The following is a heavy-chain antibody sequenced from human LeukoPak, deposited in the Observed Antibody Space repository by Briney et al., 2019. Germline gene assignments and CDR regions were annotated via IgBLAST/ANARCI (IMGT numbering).Heavy chain of an antibody. D-gene: IGHD2-8*02. CDR3: ARDIVMVVGSFYYGMDV. J-gene: IGHJ6*02. Sequence: ASVKVSCKASGCTFASFGISWVRQAPGQGLEWMGWISAYNGNTNFAQNLQGRVTLTTDTSTSTAYMELRSLRSDDTAVYYCARDIVMVVGSFYYGMDVWGQGTTVTVSS. V-gene: IGHV1-18*01. CDR2: ISAYNGNT. CDR1: GCTFASFG.